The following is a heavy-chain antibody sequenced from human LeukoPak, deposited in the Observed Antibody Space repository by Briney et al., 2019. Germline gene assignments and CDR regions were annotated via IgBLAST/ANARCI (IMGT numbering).Heavy chain of an antibody. J-gene: IGHJ5*02. CDR1: GFTFSSYS. V-gene: IGHV3-48*04. CDR3: ARGYSYGSNWFDP. D-gene: IGHD5-18*01. Sequence: GSLRLSCAASGFTFSSYSMNWVRQAPGKGLEWVSYISSSSSTIYYADSVKGRFTISRDNAKNSLYLQMNSLRAEDTAVYYCARGYSYGSNWFDPWGQGTLVTVSS. CDR2: ISSSSSTI.